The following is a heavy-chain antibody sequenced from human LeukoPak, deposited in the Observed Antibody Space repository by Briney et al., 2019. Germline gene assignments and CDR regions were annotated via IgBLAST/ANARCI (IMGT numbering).Heavy chain of an antibody. CDR2: INHSGST. CDR3: ARKEDYGDYFDY. V-gene: IGHV4-34*01. J-gene: IGHJ4*02. CDR1: GGSFSGYY. Sequence: PSETLSLTCAVYGGSFSGYYWSWIRQPPGKGLEWIGEINHSGSTNYNPSLKSRVTISVDTSKNQFSLKLSSVTAADTAVYYCARKEDYGDYFDYWGQGTLVTVSS. D-gene: IGHD4-17*01.